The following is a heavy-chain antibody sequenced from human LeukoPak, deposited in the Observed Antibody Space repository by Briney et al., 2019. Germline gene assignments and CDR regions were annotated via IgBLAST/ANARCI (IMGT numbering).Heavy chain of an antibody. CDR2: ISGSGGST. J-gene: IGHJ3*02. Sequence: PGGSLRLSCAASGFTFSSYAMSWVRQAPGKGLEWVSAISGSGGSTYYADSVKGRFTISRDNSKNTLYLQMNSLRAEDTAVYYCARDTASYQLLDAFDIWGQGTMVTVSS. CDR3: ARDTASYQLLDAFDI. CDR1: GFTFSSYA. D-gene: IGHD2-2*01. V-gene: IGHV3-23*01.